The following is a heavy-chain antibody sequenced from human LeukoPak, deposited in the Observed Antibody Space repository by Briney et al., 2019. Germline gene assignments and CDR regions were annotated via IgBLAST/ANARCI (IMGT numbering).Heavy chain of an antibody. D-gene: IGHD3-10*01. CDR2: INHSGST. J-gene: IGHJ5*02. V-gene: IGHV4-34*01. CDR1: GGSFSDYY. CDR3: ERHVNVGRITMVRGVKPWFDP. Sequence: PSETLSLTRAVYGGSFSDYYWSWLRQPPGKGLEWIGEINHSGSTNYNPSLKSRVTISVDTSKNQFSLKLSSVTAADTAVYYCERHVNVGRITMVRGVKPWFDPWGQGTLVTVSS.